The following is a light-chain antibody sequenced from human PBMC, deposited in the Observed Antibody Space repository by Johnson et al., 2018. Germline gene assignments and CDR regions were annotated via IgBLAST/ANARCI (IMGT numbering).Light chain of an antibody. Sequence: QSVLTQPPSVSAAPGQKVTISCSGSSSNIGNNYVSWYQQLPGTAPKLLIYENNKRPSGIPDRFSGSQSGTSATLGITGLQTVDEADYYCGTWDSSLSAGNVFGTGTKVTVL. CDR3: GTWDSSLSAGNV. CDR2: ENN. CDR1: SSNIGNNY. J-gene: IGLJ1*01. V-gene: IGLV1-51*02.